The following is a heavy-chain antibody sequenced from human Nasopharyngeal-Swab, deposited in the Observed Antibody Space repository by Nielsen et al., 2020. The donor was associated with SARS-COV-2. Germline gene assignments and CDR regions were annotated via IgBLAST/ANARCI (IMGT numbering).Heavy chain of an antibody. V-gene: IGHV4-34*01. Sequence: WIRQPPGKGLEWIGEINHSGSTNYNPSLKSRVTISVDTSKNQFSLKLTSVTAADTAVYYCARAEPSGGWYYYDSSGYHYGYWGQGTLVTVSS. J-gene: IGHJ4*02. CDR2: INHSGST. D-gene: IGHD3-22*01. CDR3: ARAEPSGGWYYYDSSGYHYGY.